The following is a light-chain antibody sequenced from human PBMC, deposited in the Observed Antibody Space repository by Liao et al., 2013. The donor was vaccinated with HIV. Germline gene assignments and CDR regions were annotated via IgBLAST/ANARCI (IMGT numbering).Light chain of an antibody. CDR3: QVWDSSSDRV. CDR2: QGT. V-gene: IGLV3-1*01. Sequence: SYELTQPPSVSVSPGQTATITCSGDALGDKSPSWYQQRPGQPPVVVIYQGTKRPSGIPGRFSGSNSGNTATLTISRVEAGDEADYYCQVWDSSSDRVFGGGTKLTVL. J-gene: IGLJ3*02. CDR1: ALGDKS.